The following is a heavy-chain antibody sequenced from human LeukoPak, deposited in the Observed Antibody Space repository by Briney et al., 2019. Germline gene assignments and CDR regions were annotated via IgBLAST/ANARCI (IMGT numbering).Heavy chain of an antibody. CDR1: GGTFSSYA. J-gene: IGHJ4*02. CDR2: IIPILGIA. CDR3: ARDRDYGDYGDREVFDY. D-gene: IGHD4-17*01. Sequence: ASVKVSCKASGGTFSSYAISWVRQAPGQGLEWMGRIIPILGIANYAQKFQGRVTITADKSTSTAYMELSSLRSEDTAVYYCARDRDYGDYGDREVFDYWGQGTLVTVSS. V-gene: IGHV1-69*04.